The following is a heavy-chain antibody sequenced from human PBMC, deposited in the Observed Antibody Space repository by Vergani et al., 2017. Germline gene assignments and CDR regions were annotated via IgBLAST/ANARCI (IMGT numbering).Heavy chain of an antibody. CDR2: ITNSGSTI. J-gene: IGHJ6*03. CDR3: ARDPLGITIPMDV. Sequence: QVQLVESGGGLVKPGGSLRLSCAASGFTFSDYYMSWIRQAPGKGLEWVSYITNSGSTIYYADSVRGRFTISRDNAKNSLYLQMNSLRADDTAVYYCARDPLGITIPMDVWGKGTTVTVSS. CDR1: GFTFSDYY. V-gene: IGHV3-11*01. D-gene: IGHD3-3*01.